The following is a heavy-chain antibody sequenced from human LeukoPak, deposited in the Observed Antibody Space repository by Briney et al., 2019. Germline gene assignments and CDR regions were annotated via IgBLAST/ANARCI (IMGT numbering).Heavy chain of an antibody. D-gene: IGHD3-9*01. J-gene: IGHJ4*02. Sequence: SETLSLTCAVYGGSVSGHFWTWIRQPPEKGLEWIGEINHNVNINYNPSLKSRVTISVDTSKNQFSLKLTSVTAADTAVYYCARDRADILTGYQMYYFDYWGQGTLVTVSS. CDR1: GGSVSGHF. CDR2: INHNVNI. V-gene: IGHV4-34*01. CDR3: ARDRADILTGYQMYYFDY.